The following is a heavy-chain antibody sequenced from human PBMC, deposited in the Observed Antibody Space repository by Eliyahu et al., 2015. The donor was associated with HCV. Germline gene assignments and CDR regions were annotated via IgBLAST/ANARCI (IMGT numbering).Heavy chain of an antibody. CDR2: IRVFAIPP. V-gene: IGHV1-18*01. CDR3: ARDHCSGGSCYEDY. Sequence: QVQLVQSGAEVKKPGASVKVSCKASGYTFTSYSFSWKRPSHFLPDQHAPIRVFAIPPPNYAQKLQGRVTMTTDTSTSTAYMELRSLRSDDTAVYYCARDHCSGGSCYEDYWGQGTLVTVSS. CDR1: GYTFTSYS. J-gene: IGHJ4*02. D-gene: IGHD2-15*01.